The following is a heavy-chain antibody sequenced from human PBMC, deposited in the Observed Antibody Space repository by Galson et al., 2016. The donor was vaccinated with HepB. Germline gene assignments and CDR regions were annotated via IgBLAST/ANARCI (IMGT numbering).Heavy chain of an antibody. J-gene: IGHJ5*01. Sequence: SLRLSCAASGFTFPGYAMHWVRQVPGKGLEWVSGVSWNGVSVGYAASVQGRFTISRDNAKNSLYLQMNSLRPEDTAFYYCAKGPTSTWYEGDCFDPWGQETLVTVSS. D-gene: IGHD6-13*01. CDR1: GFTFPGYA. CDR3: AKGPTSTWYEGDCFDP. V-gene: IGHV3-9*01. CDR2: VSWNGVSV.